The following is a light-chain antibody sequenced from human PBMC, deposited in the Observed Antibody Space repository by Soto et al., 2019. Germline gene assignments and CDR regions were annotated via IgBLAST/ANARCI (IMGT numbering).Light chain of an antibody. CDR2: GAS. J-gene: IGKJ1*01. Sequence: EIVLTQSPGTPSLSPGERATLSCRASQSVSSYLAWYQQKPGQAPRLLIYGASSRATGIPDRFSGSGSGTDFTLTISRLEPEDFAVYYCQQYGSSHRTFGQGTKVDIK. CDR3: QQYGSSHRT. V-gene: IGKV3-20*01. CDR1: QSVSSY.